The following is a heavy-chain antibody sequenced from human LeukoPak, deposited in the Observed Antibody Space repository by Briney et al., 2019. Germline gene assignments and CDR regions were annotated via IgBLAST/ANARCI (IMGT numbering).Heavy chain of an antibody. CDR2: IYYSGST. V-gene: IGHV4-59*01. J-gene: IGHJ5*02. CDR1: GGSISSYY. CDR3: ARYSSGWYENWFDP. Sequence: SETLSLTCTVPGGSISSYYWSWIRQPPGKGLEWIGYIYYSGSTNYNPSLKSRVTISVDTSKNQFSLKLSSVTAADTAVYYCARYSSGWYENWFDPWGQGTLVTVSS. D-gene: IGHD6-19*01.